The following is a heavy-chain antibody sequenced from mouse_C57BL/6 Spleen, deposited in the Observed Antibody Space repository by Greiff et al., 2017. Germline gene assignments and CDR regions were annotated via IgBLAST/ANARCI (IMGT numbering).Heavy chain of an antibody. V-gene: IGHV5-17*01. CDR3: ARQDYDYDVFDY. CDR1: GFTFSDYG. D-gene: IGHD2-4*01. J-gene: IGHJ2*01. CDR2: ISSGSSTI. Sequence: EVQLKESGGGLVKPGGSLKLSCAASGFTFSDYGMHWVRQAAEKGLGWVAYISSGSSTIYYADTVKGRFTISRDHAKNTLFLQMTRLRSEDTAMYYCARQDYDYDVFDYWGQGTTLTVSS.